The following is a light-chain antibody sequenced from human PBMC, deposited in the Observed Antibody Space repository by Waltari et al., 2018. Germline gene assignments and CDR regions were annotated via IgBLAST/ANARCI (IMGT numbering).Light chain of an antibody. Sequence: EIVLTQSPATLSLSPGERATLYCTASQSVSTSVAWYQQKPGQAPRLLIYDASNRATGIPARFSGRGSGTDFTLTVSSLEPEDFAVYYCQQRSDFVTFGGGTKVEIK. CDR2: DAS. CDR3: QQRSDFVT. J-gene: IGKJ4*01. V-gene: IGKV3-11*01. CDR1: QSVSTS.